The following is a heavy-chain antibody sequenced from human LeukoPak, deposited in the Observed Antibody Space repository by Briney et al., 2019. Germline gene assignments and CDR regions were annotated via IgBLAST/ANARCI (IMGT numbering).Heavy chain of an antibody. CDR3: AREVWNYGRTYYFDY. Sequence: ETLSLTCTVSGGSISSYYWSWIRQPPGKGLEWIGYIYFSGSTNYNPSLESRVTISLDTSNNQFSLKLSSVTAADTAVYYCAREVWNYGRTYYFDYWGQGTLVTVS. CDR1: GGSISSYY. D-gene: IGHD1-7*01. V-gene: IGHV4-59*01. CDR2: IYFSGST. J-gene: IGHJ4*02.